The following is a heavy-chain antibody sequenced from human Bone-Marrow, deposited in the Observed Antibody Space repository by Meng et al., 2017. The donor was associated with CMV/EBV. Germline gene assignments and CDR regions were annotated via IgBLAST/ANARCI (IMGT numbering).Heavy chain of an antibody. CDR1: GFTFSSYW. V-gene: IGHV3-7*01. Sequence: GGLLRLSCAASGFTFSSYWLSWVRQAPGKGLEWVANIKSDGSEKYFVESVKGRFTVSRDNAKNSLYLQMNSLRAEDTAVYYCARDGRRGSSSSVDYWGQGTLVTVSS. CDR3: ARDGRRGSSSSVDY. J-gene: IGHJ4*02. CDR2: IKSDGSEK. D-gene: IGHD6-6*01.